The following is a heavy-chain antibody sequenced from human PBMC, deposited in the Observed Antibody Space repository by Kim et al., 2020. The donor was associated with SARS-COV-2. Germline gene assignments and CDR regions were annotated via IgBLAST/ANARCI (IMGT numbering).Heavy chain of an antibody. CDR3: ARQTGVHRNYFDY. Sequence: GGSLRLSCAASGFTFSSHAVNWVRQAPGKGLEWVSVIGGSGENRYYGDSVKGRFTISRDNSKNTVYLQMDSLRAEDTAVYYCARQTGVHRNYFDYWGQGARVSVSS. CDR2: IGGSGENR. V-gene: IGHV3-23*01. J-gene: IGHJ4*02. CDR1: GFTFSSHA. D-gene: IGHD1-1*01.